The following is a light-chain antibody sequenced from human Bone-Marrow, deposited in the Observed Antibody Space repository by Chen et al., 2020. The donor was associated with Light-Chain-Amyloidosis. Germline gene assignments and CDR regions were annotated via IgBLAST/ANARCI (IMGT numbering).Light chain of an antibody. J-gene: IGLJ3*02. CDR2: DVS. Sequence: QSALTQPRPVSGSSGQSVTISCTGTSSDVGGYNYVSWYQQHPGKAPTLMIYDVSKRPSGVPDRFSGSKSGNTASLTISGLQAEDEAEYYCCSYAGSYTHWVFGGGTKLTVL. CDR3: CSYAGSYTHWV. CDR1: SSDVGGYNY. V-gene: IGLV2-11*01.